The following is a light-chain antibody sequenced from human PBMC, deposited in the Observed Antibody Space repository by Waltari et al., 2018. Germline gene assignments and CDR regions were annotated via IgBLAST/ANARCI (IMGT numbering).Light chain of an antibody. Sequence: DIQMTQSPSSVSASVGDRVTIICRASQGVSSWLAWYQQKPGKAPKLLIHGTSSLQSGGPSRFSGTGSGTDFTLTISSLQPEDFATYFWQQGNSFPLAFGGGTKVEL. CDR2: GTS. V-gene: IGKV1-12*01. CDR3: QQGNSFPLA. J-gene: IGKJ4*01. CDR1: QGVSSW.